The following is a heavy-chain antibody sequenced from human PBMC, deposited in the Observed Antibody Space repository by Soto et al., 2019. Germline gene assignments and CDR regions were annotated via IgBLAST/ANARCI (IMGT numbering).Heavy chain of an antibody. CDR3: AKGPRIAAAGTSRLDY. CDR2: ISGSGGST. V-gene: IGHV3-23*01. Sequence: GGSLRLSCAASGFTFSSYAMSWVRQAPGKGLEWVSAISGSGGSTYYADSVKGRFTISRDNSKNTLYLQMNSLRAEDTAVYYCAKGPRIAAAGTSRLDYWGQGTLVTVSS. J-gene: IGHJ4*02. D-gene: IGHD6-13*01. CDR1: GFTFSSYA.